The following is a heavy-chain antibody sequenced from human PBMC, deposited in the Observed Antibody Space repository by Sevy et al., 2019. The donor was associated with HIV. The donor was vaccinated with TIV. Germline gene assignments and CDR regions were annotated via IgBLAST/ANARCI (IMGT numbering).Heavy chain of an antibody. V-gene: IGHV1-2*02. CDR3: TVDRVLLRPEYFFDY. J-gene: IGHJ4*02. D-gene: IGHD3-10*01. CDR1: GYTFTRYY. CDR2: INPNSGAT. Sequence: ASVKVSCKASGYTFTRYYMHWVRQAPGQGLEWMGWINPNSGATNYAQKFQGRVTMTRDTSITTAYMELSSLTSDDAAVYYCTVDRVLLRPEYFFDYWGQGTLVTVSS.